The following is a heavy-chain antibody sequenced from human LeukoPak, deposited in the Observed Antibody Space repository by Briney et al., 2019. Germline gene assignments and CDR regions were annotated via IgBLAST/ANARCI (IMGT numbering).Heavy chain of an antibody. Sequence: GGSLRLSCAASGFTFNTYGMNWVRQAPGKGLEWISVVSDSGASTYYADSVKGRFTIYRDNSKNTLYLQMNSLRAEDTAVYYCAELGITMIGGVWGKGTTVTISS. V-gene: IGHV3-23*01. CDR1: GFTFNTYG. J-gene: IGHJ6*04. CDR2: VSDSGAST. D-gene: IGHD3-10*02. CDR3: AELGITMIGGV.